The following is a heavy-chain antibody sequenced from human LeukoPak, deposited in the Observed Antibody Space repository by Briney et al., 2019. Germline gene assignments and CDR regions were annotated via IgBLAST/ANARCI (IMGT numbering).Heavy chain of an antibody. D-gene: IGHD1-26*01. V-gene: IGHV3-7*05. J-gene: IGHJ3*02. Sequence: GGSLRLSCAASGFTFSTYWMSWVRQAPGKGLEWVANIKQDGSEKYYVDSVKGRFTISRDNAKKSLYLQMNSLRAEDTAVYYCARDIVGTSGAFDIWGQGTMVTVSS. CDR2: IKQDGSEK. CDR1: GFTFSTYW. CDR3: ARDIVGTSGAFDI.